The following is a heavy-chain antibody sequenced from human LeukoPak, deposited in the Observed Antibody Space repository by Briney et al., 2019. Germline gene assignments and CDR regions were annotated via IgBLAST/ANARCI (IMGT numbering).Heavy chain of an antibody. CDR3: AKDKNSGWYYYYGMDV. Sequence: AGGSLRLSCAASGFTFDDYAMHWVRQAPGKGLEWVSGISWNSGSIGYADSVKGRFTISRDNAKNSLYLQMNSLRAEDTALYYCAKDKNSGWYYYYGMDVWGQGTTVTVSS. V-gene: IGHV3-9*01. J-gene: IGHJ6*02. CDR1: GFTFDDYA. CDR2: ISWNSGSI. D-gene: IGHD6-19*01.